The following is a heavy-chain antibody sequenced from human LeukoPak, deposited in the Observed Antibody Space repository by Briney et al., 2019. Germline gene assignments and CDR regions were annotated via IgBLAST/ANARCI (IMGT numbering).Heavy chain of an antibody. V-gene: IGHV3-30*04. D-gene: IGHD2-15*01. J-gene: IGHJ4*02. CDR2: ISYDGSNK. CDR3: ARDQTGFCSGSSCLGSTFDY. Sequence: PGRSPRLSCAASGFILSDYNMHWVRQAPGKGLEWVAVISYDGSNKYYADSVKGRFTISRDNSKNTLYLQMNSQRAEDTAVYYCARDQTGFCSGSSCLGSTFDYWGQGTLVTVSS. CDR1: GFILSDYN.